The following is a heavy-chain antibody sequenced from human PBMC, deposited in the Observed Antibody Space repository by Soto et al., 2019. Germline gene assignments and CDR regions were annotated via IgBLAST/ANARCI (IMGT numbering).Heavy chain of an antibody. Sequence: GESLKISCAASGFTFSSYAMSWVRQAPGKGLEWVSAISGSGGSTYYADSVKGRFTISTDNSKNTLYLQMNSLRAEDTAVYYCAKGEEGYSGYDQAFDYWGQGTLVTVSS. D-gene: IGHD5-12*01. V-gene: IGHV3-23*01. CDR1: GFTFSSYA. CDR3: AKGEEGYSGYDQAFDY. CDR2: ISGSGGST. J-gene: IGHJ4*02.